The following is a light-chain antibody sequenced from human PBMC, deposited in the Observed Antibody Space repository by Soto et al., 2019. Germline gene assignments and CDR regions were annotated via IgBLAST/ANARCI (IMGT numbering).Light chain of an antibody. V-gene: IGKV1-5*01. Sequence: DIQITQSPSTLSASVGDRVAITCRASQRISDCLAWFQQKPGRAPKLLIFDASTLESGVPSRFSGSGSGTDFTLTISSLQPDDFATYYCQQLCIYPVTFGGGTKVESK. CDR1: QRISDC. J-gene: IGKJ4*01. CDR3: QQLCIYPVT. CDR2: DAS.